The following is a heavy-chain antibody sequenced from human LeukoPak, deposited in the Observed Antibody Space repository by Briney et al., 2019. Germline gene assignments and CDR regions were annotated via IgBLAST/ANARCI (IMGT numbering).Heavy chain of an antibody. CDR1: GGPISRSTYY. Sequence: SETLSLTCTVSGGPISRSTYYWGWIRQSPGKGLEWIGTIYYGGSTYYNPSLKNRVTISVDTSKNQFSLKVSSLTAADTAVYYCATLYGGYGYFDYWGQGTLVTVSS. D-gene: IGHD5-12*01. CDR3: ATLYGGYGYFDY. J-gene: IGHJ4*02. CDR2: IYYGGST. V-gene: IGHV4-39*01.